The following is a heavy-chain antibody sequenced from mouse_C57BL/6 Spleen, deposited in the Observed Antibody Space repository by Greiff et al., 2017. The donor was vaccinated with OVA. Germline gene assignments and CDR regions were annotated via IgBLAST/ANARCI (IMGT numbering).Heavy chain of an antibody. CDR1: GYTFTSYW. Sequence: QVQLQQPGAELVRPGSSVKLSCKASGYTFTSYWMDWVKQRPGQGLEWIGNIYPSDSETHYNQQFKDKATLTVDKSSSTAYMQLSSLTSEDSAVYYCARNNFFYAMDYWGQGTSVTVSS. CDR3: ARNNFFYAMDY. CDR2: IYPSDSET. J-gene: IGHJ4*01. V-gene: IGHV1-61*01.